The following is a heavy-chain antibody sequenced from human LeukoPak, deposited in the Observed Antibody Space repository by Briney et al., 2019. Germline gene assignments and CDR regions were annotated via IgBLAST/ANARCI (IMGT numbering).Heavy chain of an antibody. Sequence: SETLSLTRAVYSGSFSGYYWSWIRQPPGKGLEWIGEINHSGSTNYNPSLKSRVTISVDTSKNQFPLKLSSVTAADTAVYYCARGLDNWNVYIFDYWGLGTLVTVSS. D-gene: IGHD1-20*01. V-gene: IGHV4-34*01. J-gene: IGHJ4*02. CDR3: ARGLDNWNVYIFDY. CDR2: INHSGST. CDR1: SGSFSGYY.